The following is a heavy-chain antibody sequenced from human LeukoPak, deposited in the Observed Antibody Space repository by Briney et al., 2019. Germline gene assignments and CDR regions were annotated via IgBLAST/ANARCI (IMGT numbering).Heavy chain of an antibody. CDR2: IDWDDYK. V-gene: IGHV2-70*11. J-gene: IGHJ4*02. Sequence: SGPTLVNPTQTLTLTCTFSAFSLSTSGMCVSWIRQPPGKALEWLARIDWDDYKYYSTSLKTRLTISKDTSKNQVVLTMTNMDPVDTATYYCARIRTGTVVAGTGGYFDYWGQGTLVTVSS. D-gene: IGHD6-19*01. CDR1: AFSLSTSGMC. CDR3: ARIRTGTVVAGTGGYFDY.